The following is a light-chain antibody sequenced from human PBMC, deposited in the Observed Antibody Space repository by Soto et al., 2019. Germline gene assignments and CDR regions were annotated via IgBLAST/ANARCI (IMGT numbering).Light chain of an antibody. J-gene: IGKJ1*01. CDR3: QQMWT. V-gene: IGKV1-33*01. CDR1: QAISNY. Sequence: DIQMTQSPSSLSASVGDRVTITCQASQAISNYLNWYQQKPGKAPKLLIYDASNLETGVPSRFSGSGSGTDFTFTISSLQSEDIATYCCQQMWTFGQGTKVEIK. CDR2: DAS.